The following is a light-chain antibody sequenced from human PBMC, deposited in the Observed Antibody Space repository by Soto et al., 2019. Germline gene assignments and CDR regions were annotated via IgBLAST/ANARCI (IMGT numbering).Light chain of an antibody. CDR1: QSVSSY. Sequence: EIVMTQSPATLSVSPGERATLSCRASQSVSSYLAWYQQKPGQAPRLLIFAASTRATGVPAKFSGSGSGTEFTLTISSLQSEDFAVYYCQQSNNWPYTFGQGTKLEIK. CDR3: QQSNNWPYT. J-gene: IGKJ2*01. CDR2: AAS. V-gene: IGKV3-15*01.